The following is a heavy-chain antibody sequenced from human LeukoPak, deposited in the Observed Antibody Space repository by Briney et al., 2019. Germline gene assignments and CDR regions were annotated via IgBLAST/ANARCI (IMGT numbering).Heavy chain of an antibody. CDR2: IYYSGST. D-gene: IGHD6-13*01. CDR3: SRGSAVDALHI. CDR1: GDSISNGGYY. Sequence: SQTLSLTCTVSGDSISNGGYYWSWIRQRAGEGLEWIGYIYYSGSTYYNPSLKSRVIISVDTSKNHFSLKLTSVTAADTAVYYCSRGSAVDALHIWGQGTMVTVSS. J-gene: IGHJ3*02. V-gene: IGHV4-31*03.